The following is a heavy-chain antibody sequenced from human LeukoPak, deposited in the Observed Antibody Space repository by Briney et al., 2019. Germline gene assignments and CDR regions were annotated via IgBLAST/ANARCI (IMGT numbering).Heavy chain of an antibody. CDR1: GFTVSSNY. CDR2: IYSGGST. V-gene: IGHV3-53*01. CDR3: ARGGSGWYAFDY. Sequence: GGSLRPSCAASGFTVSSNYMSWVRQAPGKGLEWVSVIYSGGSTYYADSVKGRFTISRDNSKNTLYLQMNSLRAEDTAVYYCARGGSGWYAFDYWGQGTLVTVSS. J-gene: IGHJ4*02. D-gene: IGHD6-19*01.